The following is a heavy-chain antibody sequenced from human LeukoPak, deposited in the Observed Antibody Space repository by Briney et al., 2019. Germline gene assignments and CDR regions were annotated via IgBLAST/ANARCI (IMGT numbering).Heavy chain of an antibody. CDR1: GYSFTSYW. Sequence: GESLQISCQGSGYSFTSYWIGWVRQLPGKGLEWMGIIYPGDSDTRYSPSFQGQVTISADKSISTAYLQWSSLKASDTAMYYCARVPIAVAANDYWGQGTLVTVSS. V-gene: IGHV5-51*01. CDR3: ARVPIAVAANDY. D-gene: IGHD6-19*01. CDR2: IYPGDSDT. J-gene: IGHJ4*02.